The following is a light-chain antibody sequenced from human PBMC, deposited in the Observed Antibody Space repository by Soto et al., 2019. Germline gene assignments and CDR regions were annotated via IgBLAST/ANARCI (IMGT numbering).Light chain of an antibody. CDR3: SSYKSTTTRV. V-gene: IGLV2-14*03. CDR2: EVS. J-gene: IGLJ1*01. Sequence: QSALAQPASVSGSPGQSITISCTGTSSDVGGYNYVSWYQQHPGKGPKLMIYEVSNRPSGVSNRFSGSKSGNTATLTISGLQAEEEAAYYCSSYKSTTTRVFGTGTKVTVL. CDR1: SSDVGGYNY.